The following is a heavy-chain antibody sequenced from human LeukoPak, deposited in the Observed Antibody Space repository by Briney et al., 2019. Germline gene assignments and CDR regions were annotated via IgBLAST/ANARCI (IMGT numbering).Heavy chain of an antibody. D-gene: IGHD6-13*01. J-gene: IGHJ6*04. V-gene: IGHV3-48*03. Sequence: GGSLRLSCAASGFTFSSYEMNWVRQAPGKGLEWVSYISSSGSTIYYADSVKGRFTISRDNAKNSLYLQMNSLRAEDTAVYYCARYGSWLYYYGMDVWGKGTTVTVSS. CDR2: ISSSGSTI. CDR3: ARYGSWLYYYGMDV. CDR1: GFTFSSYE.